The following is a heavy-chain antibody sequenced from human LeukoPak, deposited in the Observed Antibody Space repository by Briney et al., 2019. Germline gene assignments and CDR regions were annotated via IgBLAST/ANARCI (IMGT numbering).Heavy chain of an antibody. CDR2: ISSNGGNT. D-gene: IGHD6-19*01. CDR3: VKVGRIAVASTGDYFDY. J-gene: IGHJ4*02. V-gene: IGHV3-64D*06. CDR1: GFTFSNYA. Sequence: PGGSLRLSCSASGFTFSNYAMHWVRQAPGKGLEYVSAISSNGGNTYYADSVKGRFTNSRDNSKNTLYLQMSSLRAEDTAVYYCVKVGRIAVASTGDYFDYWGQGTLVTVSS.